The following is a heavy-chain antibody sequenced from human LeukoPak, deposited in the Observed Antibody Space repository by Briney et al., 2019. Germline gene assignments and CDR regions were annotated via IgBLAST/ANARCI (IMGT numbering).Heavy chain of an antibody. CDR1: GYTFTGYY. CDR2: INPNSGGT. V-gene: IGHV1-2*02. CDR3: ARVFSATSSSSNEY. Sequence: ASVKVSCKASGYTFTGYYMHWVRQAPGQGLEWMGWINPNSGGTNYAQKFQGRVTMTRDTSISTAYMELSRLRSDDTAVYYCARVFSATSSSSNEYWGQGTLVTVSS. D-gene: IGHD6-6*01. J-gene: IGHJ4*02.